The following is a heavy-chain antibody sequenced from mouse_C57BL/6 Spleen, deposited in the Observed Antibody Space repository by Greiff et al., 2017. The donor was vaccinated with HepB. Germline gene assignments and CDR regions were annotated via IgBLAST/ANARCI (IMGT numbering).Heavy chain of an antibody. Sequence: EVKLQESGPELVKPGASVKIPCKASGYTFTDYNMDWVKQSHGKSLEWIGDINPNNGGTIYNQKFKGKATLTVDKSSSTAYMELRSLTSEDTAVYYCARRSGGLRSFYFDYWGQGTTLTVSS. D-gene: IGHD2-4*01. CDR2: INPNNGGT. J-gene: IGHJ2*01. CDR1: GYTFTDYN. V-gene: IGHV1-18*01. CDR3: ARRSGGLRSFYFDY.